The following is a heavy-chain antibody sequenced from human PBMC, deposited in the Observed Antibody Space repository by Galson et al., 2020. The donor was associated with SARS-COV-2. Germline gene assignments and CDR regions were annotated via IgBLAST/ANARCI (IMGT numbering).Heavy chain of an antibody. D-gene: IGHD3-16*01. V-gene: IGHV3-33*01. CDR1: GFTFSSYG. J-gene: IGHJ4*02. CDR3: ARDDLTWGYYFDY. Sequence: GESLKISCAASGFTFSSYGMHWVRQAPGKGPEWVAVIWYDGSNKYYADSVKGRFTISRDNSKNTLYLQMNSLRAEDTAVYYCARDDLTWGYYFDYWGQGTLVTVSS. CDR2: IWYDGSNK.